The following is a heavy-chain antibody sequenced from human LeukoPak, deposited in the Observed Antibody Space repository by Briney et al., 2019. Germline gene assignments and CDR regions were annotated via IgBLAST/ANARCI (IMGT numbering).Heavy chain of an antibody. D-gene: IGHD3-3*01. Sequence: PGGSLRLSCAASGFIFSSYSMNWVRQAPGKGLEWVSSISSSSSYIYYADSVKGRFTISRDNAKNSLYLQMNSLRAEDTAVYYCARVRFLEWEDAFDIWGQGTMVTVSS. CDR3: ARVRFLEWEDAFDI. CDR1: GFIFSSYS. V-gene: IGHV3-21*01. J-gene: IGHJ3*02. CDR2: ISSSSSYI.